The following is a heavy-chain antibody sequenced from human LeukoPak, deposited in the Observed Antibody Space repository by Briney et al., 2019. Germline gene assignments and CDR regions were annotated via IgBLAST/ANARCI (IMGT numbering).Heavy chain of an antibody. CDR1: GGSISSYY. J-gene: IGHJ4*02. CDR2: IYYSGST. Sequence: SETLSLTCTVSGGSISSYYWSWIRQPPGKGLEWIGYIYYSGSTNYNPSLKSRVTISVDTSKNQFSLKLSSVTAADTAVYYCARAGVGDTMVRGVSYYFDYWGQGTLVTVSS. CDR3: ARAGVGDTMVRGVSYYFDY. V-gene: IGHV4-59*01. D-gene: IGHD3-10*01.